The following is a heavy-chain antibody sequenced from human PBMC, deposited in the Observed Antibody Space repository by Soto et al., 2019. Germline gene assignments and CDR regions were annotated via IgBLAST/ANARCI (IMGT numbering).Heavy chain of an antibody. D-gene: IGHD3-10*01. Sequence: PGGSLRLSCAASGFTFSSYSMNWVRQAPGKGLEWVPSISSSSSYIYYADSVKGRFTISRDSAKNSLYLQMNSLRAEDTAVYYCVRYYYGSASYYYYGMDVWGQGTTVTAP. V-gene: IGHV3-21*01. CDR3: VRYYYGSASYYYYGMDV. J-gene: IGHJ6*02. CDR1: GFTFSSYS. CDR2: ISSSSSYI.